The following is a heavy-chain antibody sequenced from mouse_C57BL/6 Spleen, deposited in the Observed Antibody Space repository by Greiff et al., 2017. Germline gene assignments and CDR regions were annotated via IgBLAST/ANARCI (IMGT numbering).Heavy chain of an antibody. CDR1: GYTFTSYW. D-gene: IGHD1-2*01. CDR2: IYPSDGET. V-gene: IGHV1-61*01. Sequence: QVHVKQPGAELVRPGSSVKLSCKASGYTFTSYWMDWVKQRPGQGLEWIGNIYPSDGETHYNQKFKDKATLTVDKSSSTAYMQLSSLTSEDSAVYYCSRAITTGAMEYWGQGTSVTVST. CDR3: SRAITTGAMEY. J-gene: IGHJ4*01.